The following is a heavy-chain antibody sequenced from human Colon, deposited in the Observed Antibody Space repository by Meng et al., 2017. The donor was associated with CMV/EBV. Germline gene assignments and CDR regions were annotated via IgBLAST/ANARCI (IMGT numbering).Heavy chain of an antibody. V-gene: IGHV4-4*07. CDR3: ARAHYTYGYWIFDY. CDR1: GGSISSYY. Sequence: QVQLPESGPGLVKPSATLSLSCTGSGGSISSYYWSWIRQPAGKGLEWIGRIYPSGFPKYKPSLESRVTMSADTSKNQISLKLTSVPAADTAVYYCARAHYTYGYWIFDYWGQGTLVTVSS. CDR2: IYPSGFP. J-gene: IGHJ4*02. D-gene: IGHD5-18*01.